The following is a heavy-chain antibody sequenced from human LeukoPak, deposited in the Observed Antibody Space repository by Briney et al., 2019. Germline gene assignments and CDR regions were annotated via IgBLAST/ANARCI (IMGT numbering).Heavy chain of an antibody. CDR2: ISGGGDDI. CDR1: GFTFSDYY. V-gene: IGHV3-11*01. D-gene: IGHD1-26*01. CDR3: ARDIRAVGVTLYFDY. J-gene: IGHJ4*02. Sequence: GGSLRLSCAASGFTFSDYYKSWIRQAPGMGLEWLSYISGGGDDIHYADSVKGRFTISRDNAKNSLYLQMNSLRAEDTAMYYCARDIRAVGVTLYFDYWGQGILVTVSS.